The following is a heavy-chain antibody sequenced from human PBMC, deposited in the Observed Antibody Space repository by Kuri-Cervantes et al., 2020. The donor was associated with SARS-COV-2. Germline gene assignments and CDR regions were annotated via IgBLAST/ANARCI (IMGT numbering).Heavy chain of an antibody. J-gene: IGHJ5*02. Sequence: ASVKVSCKASGYTFTSYYMHWVRQAPGQGLEWMGIINPSGGSTSYAQKFQGRVTMIRDTSTSTVYMELSSLRSEDTAVYYCARDALPTIFGVVIIYWFDPWGQGTLVTVSS. V-gene: IGHV1-46*01. D-gene: IGHD3-3*01. CDR2: INPSGGST. CDR3: ARDALPTIFGVVIIYWFDP. CDR1: GYTFTSYY.